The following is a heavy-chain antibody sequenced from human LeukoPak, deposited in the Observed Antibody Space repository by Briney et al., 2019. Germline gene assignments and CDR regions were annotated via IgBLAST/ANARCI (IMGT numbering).Heavy chain of an antibody. CDR3: AREWKWQQLVPGY. CDR1: GYTFTSYA. V-gene: IGHV1-3*01. J-gene: IGHJ4*02. D-gene: IGHD6-13*01. Sequence: ASVKVSCKASGYTFTSYAVHWVRQAPGQRLEWMGWINACNGNTKYSQKFQGRVTITRDTSTSTAYMELSSLGSEDTAVYYCAREWKWQQLVPGYWGQGTLVTVSS. CDR2: INACNGNT.